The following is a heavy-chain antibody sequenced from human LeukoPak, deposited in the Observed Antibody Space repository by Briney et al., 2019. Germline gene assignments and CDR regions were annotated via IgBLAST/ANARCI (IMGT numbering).Heavy chain of an antibody. CDR1: GASISGKY. J-gene: IGHJ4*02. Sequence: SETLSLTSTVSGASISGKYCRSIWPPPRKGTEWIGYIYYSGSTKYNPSLKSRVTISADTSTNQFSLTLRSVTAADTATYHCARIHRYCSGGNCYVYDHWGQGTPVTVSS. CDR2: IYYSGST. CDR3: ARIHRYCSGGNCYVYDH. V-gene: IGHV4-59*01. D-gene: IGHD2-15*01.